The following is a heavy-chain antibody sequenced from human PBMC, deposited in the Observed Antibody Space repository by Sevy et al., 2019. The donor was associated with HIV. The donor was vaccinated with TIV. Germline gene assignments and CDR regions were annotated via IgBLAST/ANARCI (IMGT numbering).Heavy chain of an antibody. CDR2: ISASGGST. CDR1: GFTFTSYA. D-gene: IGHD3-22*01. Sequence: GGSLRLSCAASGFTFTSYAIGWVRQAPGKGLEWVSGISASGGSTYHADSVKGRFSISRDNSKNTLYLQMNSLRAEDTAIYYCAKISDDSSGYYYGYFDYWGQGTLVTVSS. J-gene: IGHJ4*02. CDR3: AKISDDSSGYYYGYFDY. V-gene: IGHV3-23*01.